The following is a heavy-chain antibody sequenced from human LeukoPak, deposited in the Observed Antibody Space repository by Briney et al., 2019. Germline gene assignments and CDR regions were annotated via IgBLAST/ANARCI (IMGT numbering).Heavy chain of an antibody. V-gene: IGHV3-7*01. J-gene: IGHJ4*02. D-gene: IGHD4-23*01. Sequence: GGSLRLSCSASGFTFRSYWMSWVRQAPGKGLEWVANIKEDGSKQYYVDSVKGRFTISRDNAKNSLYLQMNSLRAEDTAVYYCARLRGGYWGQGTLVTVSS. CDR3: ARLRGGY. CDR1: GFTFRSYW. CDR2: IKEDGSKQ.